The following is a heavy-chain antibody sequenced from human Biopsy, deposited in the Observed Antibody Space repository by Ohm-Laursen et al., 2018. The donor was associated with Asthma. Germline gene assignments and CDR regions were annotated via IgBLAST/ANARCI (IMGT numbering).Heavy chain of an antibody. D-gene: IGHD7-27*01. CDR1: GGSMSSSSYY. V-gene: IGHV4-39*01. CDR2: ISYTGSA. J-gene: IGHJ4*02. Sequence: SETLSLTCTVSGGSMSSSSYYWGWIRQPPGKGLEWMGSISYTGSAYHNPSLKSRVTISVDTPKNHSSLKLSSVTAADTAVYYCARHWDWGSFFDYWGQGTPVTVSS. CDR3: ARHWDWGSFFDY.